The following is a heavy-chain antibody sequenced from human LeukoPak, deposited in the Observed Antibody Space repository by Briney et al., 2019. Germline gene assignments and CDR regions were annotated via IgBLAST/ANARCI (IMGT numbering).Heavy chain of an antibody. J-gene: IGHJ3*02. CDR3: ARAGGYYYDSSGYYGSGWGVAFDI. D-gene: IGHD3-22*01. CDR1: GGSISSSSYY. Sequence: PSETLSLTCTVSGGSISSSSYYWGWIRQPPGKGLEWIGSIYYSGSTYYNPSLKSRVTISVDTSKNQFSLKLSSVTAADTAVYYCARAGGYYYDSSGYYGSGWGVAFDIWGQGTMVTVSS. V-gene: IGHV4-39*07. CDR2: IYYSGST.